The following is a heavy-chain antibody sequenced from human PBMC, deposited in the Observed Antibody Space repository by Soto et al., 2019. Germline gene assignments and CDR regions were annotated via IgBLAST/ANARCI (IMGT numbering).Heavy chain of an antibody. Sequence: EVQLVESGGGLVKPGGSLRLSCAASGFPFSNAWMSWVRQAPGKGLEWVGRIKSKADGGTTDYAAPVEGRFTISRDDSKNTLYLQMNSLKIEDTAMYYCVTDVRTTVVTPYNSWGQGALVTVSS. V-gene: IGHV3-15*01. CDR3: VTDVRTTVVTPYNS. D-gene: IGHD4-17*01. CDR1: GFPFSNAW. CDR2: IKSKADGGTT. J-gene: IGHJ4*02.